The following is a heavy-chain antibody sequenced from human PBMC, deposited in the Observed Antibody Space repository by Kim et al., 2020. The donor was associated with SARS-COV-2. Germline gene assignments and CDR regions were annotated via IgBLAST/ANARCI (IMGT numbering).Heavy chain of an antibody. CDR3: ARELTAAGRHHYGMDV. D-gene: IGHD6-13*01. V-gene: IGHV3-13*01. J-gene: IGHJ6*02. CDR2: IGTAGDT. Sequence: GGSLRLSCAASGLTFSSYNMHWVRQATGKGLEWVSAIGTAGDTSYPDSVKGRFTISRENAKNSWYLQMNGLTVGDTAVYYCARELTAAGRHHYGMDVWGQGTTVTV. CDR1: GLTFSSYN.